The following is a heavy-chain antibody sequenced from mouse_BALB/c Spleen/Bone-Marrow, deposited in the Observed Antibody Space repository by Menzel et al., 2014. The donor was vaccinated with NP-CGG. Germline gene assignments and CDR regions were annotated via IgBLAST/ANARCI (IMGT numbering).Heavy chain of an antibody. CDR1: GYSFTGYF. J-gene: IGHJ4*01. CDR3: GRYGYDAMDF. CDR2: INPYNGDT. D-gene: IGHD1-1*02. V-gene: IGHV1-37*01. Sequence: VQLQQSGAELMKPGASVKISCKASGYSFTGYFMNWVKQSHGKSLEWIGRINPYNGDTFYNQKFKVKATLTVDKSSNTARMELLSLTSEDSAVYYCGRYGYDAMDFWGQGTSVTVSS.